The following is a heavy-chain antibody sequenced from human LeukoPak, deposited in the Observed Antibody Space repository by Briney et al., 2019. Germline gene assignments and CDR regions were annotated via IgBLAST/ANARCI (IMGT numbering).Heavy chain of an antibody. CDR1: GFTVSSNY. D-gene: IGHD6-19*01. Sequence: GGSLRLSCAPSGFTVSSNYMSWVRQAPGKGLEWVSVIYSGGSTYYADSVKGRFTISRDNSKNTLYLQMNSLRAEDTAVYYCARDVGYSSGWSGYYFDHWGQGTLVTVSA. CDR3: ARDVGYSSGWSGYYFDH. V-gene: IGHV3-53*01. J-gene: IGHJ4*02. CDR2: IYSGGST.